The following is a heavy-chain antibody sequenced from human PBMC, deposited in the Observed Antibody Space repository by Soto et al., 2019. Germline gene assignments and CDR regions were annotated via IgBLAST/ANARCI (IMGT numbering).Heavy chain of an antibody. D-gene: IGHD2-15*01. Sequence: QVQLQESGPGLVKPSGTLSLTCAVSGGSISSINWWSWVRQPPGKGLEWIGEIYHSGSTNYNPSLKTRVTISVDKSKNQFSLKLSAVTAADTAVYYCARGDCSGGSCYSVDIWGQGTMVTVSS. J-gene: IGHJ3*02. V-gene: IGHV4-4*02. CDR1: GGSISSINW. CDR3: ARGDCSGGSCYSVDI. CDR2: IYHSGST.